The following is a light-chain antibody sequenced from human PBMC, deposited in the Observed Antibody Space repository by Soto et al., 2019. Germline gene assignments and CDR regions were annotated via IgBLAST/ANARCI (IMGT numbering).Light chain of an antibody. CDR3: QQSYTTPLT. V-gene: IGKV1-39*01. Sequence: DIQMTQSPSSLSASVGDRVTMTCRASDNVMTYLNWYQQKSGKAPKLLIYGASSLQGGVPSRFSGTGSETNFSLTISAVQPEDYAIYHCQQSYTTPLTFGPGTKVDFK. CDR1: DNVMTY. CDR2: GAS. J-gene: IGKJ3*01.